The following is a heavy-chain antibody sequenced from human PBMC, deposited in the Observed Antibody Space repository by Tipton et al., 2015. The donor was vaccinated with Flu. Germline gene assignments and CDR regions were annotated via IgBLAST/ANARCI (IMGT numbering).Heavy chain of an antibody. D-gene: IGHD4-17*01. CDR3: ARGDYCDYVWSRGWFDP. CDR1: GYSISSGYY. V-gene: IGHV4-38-2*01. CDR2: IYHSGST. J-gene: IGHJ5*02. Sequence: TLSLTCAVSGYSISSGYYWGWIRQLPGKGLEWIGSIYHSGSTYYNPSLKGRVTISVDTSKNQFSLTLSSVTAADTAVYYCARGDYCDYVWSRGWFDPWGQGTLVTVSS.